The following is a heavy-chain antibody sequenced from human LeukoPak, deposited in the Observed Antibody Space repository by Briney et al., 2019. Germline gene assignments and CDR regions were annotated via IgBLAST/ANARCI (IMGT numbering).Heavy chain of an antibody. CDR3: SQIVVVPAASAESYYMDV. D-gene: IGHD2-2*01. CDR2: ISSSSSTI. CDR1: GFTFSSYS. V-gene: IGHV3-48*01. J-gene: IGHJ6*03. Sequence: PGGSLRLSCAASGFTFSSYSMNWVRQAPGKGLEWVSYISSSSSTIYYADSVKGRFTISRDNAKNSLYLQMNSLRAEDTAVYYCSQIVVVPAASAESYYMDVWGKGTTVTVSS.